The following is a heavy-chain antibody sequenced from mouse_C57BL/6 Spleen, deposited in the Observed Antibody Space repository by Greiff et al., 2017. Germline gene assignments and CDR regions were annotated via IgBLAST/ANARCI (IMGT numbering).Heavy chain of an antibody. D-gene: IGHD3-2*02. CDR2: IDPETGGT. CDR1: GYTFTDYV. V-gene: IGHV1-15*01. J-gene: IGHJ2*01. Sequence: QVQLQQSGAELVRPGASVTLSCKASGYTFTDYVMHWVKQTPVHGLEWIGAIDPETGGTAYNQKFKGKAILTADKSSSTAYMELRSLTSEDSAVYYCTRVSSGYFDYWGQGTTLTVSS. CDR3: TRVSSGYFDY.